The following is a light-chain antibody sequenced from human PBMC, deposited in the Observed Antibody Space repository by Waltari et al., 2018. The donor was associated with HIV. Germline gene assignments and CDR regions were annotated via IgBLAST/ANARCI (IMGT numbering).Light chain of an antibody. CDR3: QQYGSSPPEVT. J-gene: IGKJ5*01. CDR2: GAS. CDR1: QSVSSSY. V-gene: IGKV3-20*01. Sequence: EIVLTQSPGTLSLSPGDRATLSCRASQSVSSSYLAWYQQKPGQAPRPLIDGASSRATGIPDRFSGSGSGTDFTLTISRLEPEDFAVYYCQQYGSSPPEVTFGQGTRLEIK.